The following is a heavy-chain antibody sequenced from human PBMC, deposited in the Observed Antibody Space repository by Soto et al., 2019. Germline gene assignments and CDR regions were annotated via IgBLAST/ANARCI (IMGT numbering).Heavy chain of an antibody. D-gene: IGHD1-26*01. Sequence: GGSLRLSCAASGFTFSSYGMHWVRQAPGKGLEWVAVIWYDGSNKYYADSVKGRFTISRDNSKNTLYLQMNSLGAEDTAVYYCARDYGGSYYSLDYWGQGTLVTVSS. V-gene: IGHV3-33*01. J-gene: IGHJ4*02. CDR3: ARDYGGSYYSLDY. CDR1: GFTFSSYG. CDR2: IWYDGSNK.